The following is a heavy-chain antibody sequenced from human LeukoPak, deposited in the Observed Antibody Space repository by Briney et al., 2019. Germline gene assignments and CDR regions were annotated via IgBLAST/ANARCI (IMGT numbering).Heavy chain of an antibody. CDR1: GYTFTGYY. CDR2: INPNSGGT. J-gene: IGHJ6*03. D-gene: IGHD2-15*01. CDR3: ARGGGGPPRRYYMDV. Sequence: ASVKVSCKASGYTFTGYYMHWVRQAPGQGLEWMGWINPNSGGTNYAQKFQGRVTMIRDTSISTAYMELSRLRSDDTAVYYCARGGGGPPRRYYMDVWGKGTTVTVSS. V-gene: IGHV1-2*02.